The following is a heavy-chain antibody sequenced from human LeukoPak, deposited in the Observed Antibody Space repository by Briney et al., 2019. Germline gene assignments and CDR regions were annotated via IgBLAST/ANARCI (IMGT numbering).Heavy chain of an antibody. J-gene: IGHJ4*02. CDR2: IYYSGST. D-gene: IGHD3-22*01. V-gene: IGHV4-31*03. CDR3: ASQYYYDSSGTFDY. CDR1: GGSISSGGYS. Sequence: PSQTLSLTCTVSGGSISSGGYSWSWIRQHPGKGLEWIGYIYYSGSTYYNPSLKSRVTISVDTSKNQFSLKLSSVTAPDTAVYYCASQYYYDSSGTFDYWGQGTLVTVSS.